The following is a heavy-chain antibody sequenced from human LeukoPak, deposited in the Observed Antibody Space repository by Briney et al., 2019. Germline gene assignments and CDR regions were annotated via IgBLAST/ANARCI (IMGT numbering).Heavy chain of an antibody. Sequence: KPSETLSLTCAVYGGSFSGYHWTWIRQPPGKWLEGIGEINHSGSTNYNPSLKSRVTISVDTPKNQSSLKLRSVTAADTAVYYCARGHFHYDSSGPHVYFNSWRQGPLVTVSS. CDR2: INHSGST. J-gene: IGHJ4*02. V-gene: IGHV4-34*01. CDR3: ARGHFHYDSSGPHVYFNS. CDR1: GGSFSGYH. D-gene: IGHD3-22*01.